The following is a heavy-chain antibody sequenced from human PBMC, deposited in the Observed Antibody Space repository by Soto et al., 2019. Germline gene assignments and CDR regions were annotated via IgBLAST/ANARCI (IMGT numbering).Heavy chain of an antibody. CDR2: ISGSGDSI. D-gene: IGHD6-19*01. Sequence: EVQLLESGGGLVQPGGSLSLSCAASGFSFESYAMNWVRQAPGKGLEWVSSISGSGDSIYYADSVKGRFTISRDNSNSTLFLQMNSLRAEDTAIYYCAKGLYSSGYLVFDSWGQGTLATVSS. J-gene: IGHJ4*02. V-gene: IGHV3-23*01. CDR1: GFSFESYA. CDR3: AKGLYSSGYLVFDS.